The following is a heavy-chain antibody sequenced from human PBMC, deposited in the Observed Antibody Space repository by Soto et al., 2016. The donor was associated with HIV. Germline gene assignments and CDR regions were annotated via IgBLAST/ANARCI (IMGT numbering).Heavy chain of an antibody. CDR3: ARDPPPTYGSRYGMDV. V-gene: IGHV3-11*05. CDR1: GFTLTDYS. D-gene: IGHD6-13*01. J-gene: IGHJ6*02. Sequence: VQLLESGGGLVKPGGSLTLSCAASGFTLTDYSMNWIRQAPGKGLEWISSIIYRDSDTYYLGSVKGRFIISRDSAKNSVSLQMNSLRAEDTAVYYCARDPPPTYGSRYGMDVWGRGTTVTVSS. CDR2: IIYRDSDT.